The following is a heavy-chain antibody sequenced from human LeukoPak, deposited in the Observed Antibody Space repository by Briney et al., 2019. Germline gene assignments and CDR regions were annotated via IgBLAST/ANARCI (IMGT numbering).Heavy chain of an antibody. V-gene: IGHV3-30*18. CDR1: GFTFSSYG. D-gene: IGHD4-17*01. CDR3: AKSATTVTSNFDY. J-gene: IGHJ4*02. Sequence: PGGSLRLSCAASGFTFSSYGMHWVRQSPGKGLQWVTVISYDGNNKHYADSVKGRFTISRDNSKNTVYLQMNSLRAEDTAVYYCAKSATTVTSNFDYWGQGTLVTVSS. CDR2: ISYDGNNK.